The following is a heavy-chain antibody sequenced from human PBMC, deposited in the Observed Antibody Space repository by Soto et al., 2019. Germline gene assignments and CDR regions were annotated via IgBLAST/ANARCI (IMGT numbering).Heavy chain of an antibody. V-gene: IGHV3-74*01. CDR3: ARGGASIAARPTWFDP. CDR1: GFTFSSYW. CDR2: INSDGSST. D-gene: IGHD6-6*01. Sequence: GGSLRLSCAASGFTFSSYWMHWVRQAPGKGLVWVSRINSDGSSTSYADSVKGRFTISRDNAKNTLYLQMNSLRAEDTAVYYCARGGASIAARPTWFDPWGQGTLVTVSS. J-gene: IGHJ5*02.